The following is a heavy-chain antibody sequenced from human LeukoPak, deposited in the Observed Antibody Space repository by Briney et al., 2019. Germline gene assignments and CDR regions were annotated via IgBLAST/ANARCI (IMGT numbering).Heavy chain of an antibody. CDR1: GGSFSGYY. CDR3: ARGRDRDGYNSHFDY. D-gene: IGHD5-24*01. Sequence: PSETLSLTCAVYGGSFSGYYWSWIRQPPGKGLEWMGEINHSGSTNYNPSLKSRVTISVDTSKNQSSLKLSSVTAADTAVYYCARGRDRDGYNSHFDYWGQGTLVTVSS. V-gene: IGHV4-34*01. CDR2: INHSGST. J-gene: IGHJ4*02.